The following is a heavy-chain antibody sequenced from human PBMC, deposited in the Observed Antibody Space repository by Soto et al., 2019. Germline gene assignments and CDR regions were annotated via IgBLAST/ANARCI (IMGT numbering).Heavy chain of an antibody. CDR2: ISYDGSNK. Sequence: PGGSLRLSCAASGFTFSSYAMHWVRQAPGKGLEWVAVISYDGSNKYYADSVKGRFTIPRDNSKNTLYLQMNSLRAEDTAVYYCARDSITIFGVVIHYYYYGMDVWGQGTTVTVS. CDR3: ARDSITIFGVVIHYYYYGMDV. CDR1: GFTFSSYA. V-gene: IGHV3-30-3*01. D-gene: IGHD3-3*01. J-gene: IGHJ6*02.